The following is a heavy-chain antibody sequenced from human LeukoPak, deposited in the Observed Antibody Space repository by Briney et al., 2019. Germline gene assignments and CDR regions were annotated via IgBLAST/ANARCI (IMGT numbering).Heavy chain of an antibody. Sequence: SETLSLTCGVSGGSVSSTNWWTWIRQPPGKGLEWIGEVHLDGRTNFNPSLKSRLTMSVDLSENHVSLKLSSVTAADTAVYYCARQGSGRSSDYWGQGTLVTVPS. V-gene: IGHV4-4*02. CDR2: VHLDGRT. J-gene: IGHJ4*02. CDR3: ARQGSGRSSDY. D-gene: IGHD1-26*01. CDR1: GGSVSSTNW.